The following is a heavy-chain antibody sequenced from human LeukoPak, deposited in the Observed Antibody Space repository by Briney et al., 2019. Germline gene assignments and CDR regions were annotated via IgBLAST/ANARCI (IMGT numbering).Heavy chain of an antibody. J-gene: IGHJ4*02. V-gene: IGHV3-7*01. D-gene: IGHD3-9*01. CDR1: GFTFSSYW. CDR3: ARAVLDILTGYEHFDY. CDR2: IKQDGSEK. Sequence: GGSLRLSCAASGFTFSSYWMSWVRQAPGKGLEWVANIKQDGSEKYYVGSVKGRFTISRDNAKNSLYLQMNSLRAEDTAVYYCARAVLDILTGYEHFDYWGQGTLVTVSS.